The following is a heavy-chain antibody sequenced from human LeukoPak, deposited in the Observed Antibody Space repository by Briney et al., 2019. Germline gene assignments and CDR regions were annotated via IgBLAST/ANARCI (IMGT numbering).Heavy chain of an antibody. CDR2: IIPIFGTA. J-gene: IGHJ6*02. Sequence: ASVKVSCTASGGTFSSYAISWVRQAPGQGLEWMGGIIPIFGTANYAQKFQGRVTITADESTSTAYMELSSLRSEDTAVYYCASDDILTGYYNVYYYGMDVWGQGTTVTVSS. CDR1: GGTFSSYA. D-gene: IGHD3-9*01. CDR3: ASDDILTGYYNVYYYGMDV. V-gene: IGHV1-69*13.